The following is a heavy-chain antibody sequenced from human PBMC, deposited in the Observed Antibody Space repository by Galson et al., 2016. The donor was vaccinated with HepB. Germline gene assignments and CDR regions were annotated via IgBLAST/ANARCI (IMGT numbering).Heavy chain of an antibody. CDR3: ATVSGGIPFM. J-gene: IGHJ4*02. Sequence: SLRLSCAASGFAFSDTWMSWVRQAPGKGLEWVGRVKRETEGGTSDYAAPVKGRFTISRDDSKKTVYLQMNSLKTDDTAVYYCATVSGGIPFMWDKGVLVTVSS. CDR1: GFAFSDTW. CDR2: VKRETEGGTS. D-gene: IGHD3-10*02. V-gene: IGHV3-15*01.